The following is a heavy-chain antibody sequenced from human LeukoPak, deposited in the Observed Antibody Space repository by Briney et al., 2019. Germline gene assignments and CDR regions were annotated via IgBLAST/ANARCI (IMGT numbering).Heavy chain of an antibody. J-gene: IGHJ4*02. V-gene: IGHV3-30-3*01. CDR2: ISYDGSNK. D-gene: IGHD3-3*01. Sequence: GGSLRLSCAASGFTFSSYAMHWVRQAPGKGLEWVAVISYDGSNKYYADSVKGRFTISRDNSKNTLYLQMDSLRAEDTAVYYCARDPIFWSGYYRYYFDYWGQGTLVTVSS. CDR1: GFTFSSYA. CDR3: ARDPIFWSGYYRYYFDY.